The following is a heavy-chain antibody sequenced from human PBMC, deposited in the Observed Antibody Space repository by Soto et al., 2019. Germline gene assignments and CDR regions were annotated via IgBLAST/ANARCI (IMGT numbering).Heavy chain of an antibody. CDR1: GGSFSGYY. J-gene: IGHJ3*02. V-gene: IGHV4-34*01. CDR3: ARGYSGYESPDEGDGVAFDI. Sequence: QVQLQQWGAGLLKPSETLSLTCAVYGGSFSGYYWSWIRQPPGKGLEWIGEINHSGSTNYNPSLKSRVTVSVDTSKNQFSLKLSSVTAADTAVYYCARGYSGYESPDEGDGVAFDIWGQGTMVTVSS. CDR2: INHSGST. D-gene: IGHD5-12*01.